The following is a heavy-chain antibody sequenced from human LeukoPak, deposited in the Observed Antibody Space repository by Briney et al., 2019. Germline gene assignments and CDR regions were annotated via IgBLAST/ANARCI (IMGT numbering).Heavy chain of an antibody. D-gene: IGHD2-2*01. CDR1: GGSISSGDYY. Sequence: SETLSLTCTVSGGSISSGDYYWSWIRQPPGKGLEWIGYIYYSGSTYYNPSLKSRVTISVDTSKNQFSLKLSSVTAADTAVYYCARGLIVVVPAPPNWFDPWGQGTLVTVSS. CDR2: IYYSGST. J-gene: IGHJ5*02. V-gene: IGHV4-30-4*08. CDR3: ARGLIVVVPAPPNWFDP.